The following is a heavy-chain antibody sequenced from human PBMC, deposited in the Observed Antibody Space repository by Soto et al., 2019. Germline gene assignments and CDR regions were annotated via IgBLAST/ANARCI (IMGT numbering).Heavy chain of an antibody. V-gene: IGHV4-30-2*01. CDR2: IYHSGST. D-gene: IGHD6-6*01. CDR1: GGSISSGGYS. CDR3: AGGIAARPLGY. Sequence: QLQLQESGSGLVKPSQTLSLTCAVSGGSISSGGYSWSWIRQPPGKGLEWIGYIYHSGSTYYNPSLKXRXTXSXXRSKNQFSLKLSSVTAADTAGYYCAGGIAARPLGYWGQGTLVTVSS. J-gene: IGHJ4*02.